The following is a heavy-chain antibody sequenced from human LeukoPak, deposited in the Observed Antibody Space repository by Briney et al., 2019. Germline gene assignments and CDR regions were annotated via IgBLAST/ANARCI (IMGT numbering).Heavy chain of an antibody. CDR1: GGTFSSYA. V-gene: IGHV1-69*04. Sequence: ASVKVSCKASGGTFSSYAISWVRQAPGQGLEWMGRIIPILGIANYAQKFQGRVTITADKSTSTAYMELSSLRSEDTAVYYCAMGISFWSGYYTDYWGQGTLVTVSS. J-gene: IGHJ4*02. D-gene: IGHD3-3*01. CDR2: IIPILGIA. CDR3: AMGISFWSGYYTDY.